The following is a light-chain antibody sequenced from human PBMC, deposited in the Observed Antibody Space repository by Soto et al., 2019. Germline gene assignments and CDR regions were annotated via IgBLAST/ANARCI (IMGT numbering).Light chain of an antibody. V-gene: IGLV2-14*01. CDR2: EVS. CDR1: SSDDGGYNY. J-gene: IGLJ2*01. Sequence: QSALTQPASVSGSPGQSITISCTVTSSDDGGYNYVSWYQQHPGKAPKLMIYEVSNRPSGVSNRHSAYKSGNTASLTISGLQDEDEADYYCSPYESSSTLVFGGGTKLTVL. CDR3: SPYESSSTLV.